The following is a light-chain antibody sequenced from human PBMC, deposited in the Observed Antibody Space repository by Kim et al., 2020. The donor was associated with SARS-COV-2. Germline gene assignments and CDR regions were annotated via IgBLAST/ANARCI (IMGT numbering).Light chain of an antibody. CDR2: GAA. J-gene: IGKJ4*01. V-gene: IGKV3-15*01. CDR1: QSVSSN. CDR3: QQYNNWPPLT. Sequence: SPGERATRACMASQSVSSNLAWYQQKPGQAPRLLIYGAATRATGIPARFSGSGSGTEFTLTISSLQSEDFAVYYCQQYNNWPPLTFGGGTKVDIK.